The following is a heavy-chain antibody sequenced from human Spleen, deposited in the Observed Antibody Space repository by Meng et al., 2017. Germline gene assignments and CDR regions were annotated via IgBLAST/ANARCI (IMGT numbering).Heavy chain of an antibody. J-gene: IGHJ4*02. CDR2: NKSKPDGETI. Sequence: LVGFGGGLGKPWGSLMPPLEGLGFTFSNAYNDWGRQVPGKRMEWVGRNKSKPDGETIDYAAPVKGRFTISRDDSKNTVYLQMNSLKTEDTAVYYCSGHIDYWGQGTLVTVFS. D-gene: IGHD5-12*01. V-gene: IGHV3-15*01. CDR3: SGHIDY. CDR1: GFTFSNAY.